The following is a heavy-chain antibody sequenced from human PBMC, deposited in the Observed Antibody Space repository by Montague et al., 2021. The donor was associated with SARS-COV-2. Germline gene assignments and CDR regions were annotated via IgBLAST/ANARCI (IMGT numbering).Heavy chain of an antibody. V-gene: IGHV4-59*08. CDR2: IYYSGST. CDR3: ARAGSGSYSFYYYYGMDV. CDR1: GGSISSYY. J-gene: IGHJ6*02. D-gene: IGHD3-10*01. Sequence: SDTLSLTRTVSGGSISSYYWSWIRQHPGKGLEWIGYIYYSGSTNYNPSLKSRVTISVDTSKNQFSLKLSSVTAADTAVYYCARAGSGSYSFYYYYGMDVWGQGTTVTVSS.